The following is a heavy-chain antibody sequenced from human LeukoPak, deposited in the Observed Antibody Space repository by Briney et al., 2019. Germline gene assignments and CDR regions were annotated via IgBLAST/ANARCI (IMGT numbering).Heavy chain of an antibody. CDR2: ISGHNGKT. J-gene: IGHJ4*02. CDR1: GYIFTSHG. Sequence: ASVKVSCKTSGYIFTSHGINWVRQAPGQGLVWMGWISGHNGKTDYGQKLQDRFTMTTDTSTSTVYMELRSLGSDDTAVYFCARSAFNKYYSDYWGQGTLVTVSA. CDR3: ARSAFNKYYSDY. V-gene: IGHV1-18*01.